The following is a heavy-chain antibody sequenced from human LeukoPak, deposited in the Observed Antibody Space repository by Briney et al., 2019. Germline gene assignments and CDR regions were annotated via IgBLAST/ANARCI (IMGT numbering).Heavy chain of an antibody. CDR1: GYTFTSYD. J-gene: IGHJ4*02. CDR2: MNPNSGNT. D-gene: IGHD5-24*01. Sequence: ASVKVSCKASGYTFTSYDINWVRQATGQGLEWMGWMNPNSGNTGYAQKFQGRVTMTRNTSISTAYMELSSLRSEDTAVYYCARALEMATMMHYWGQGTLVTVSS. V-gene: IGHV1-8*01. CDR3: ARALEMATMMHY.